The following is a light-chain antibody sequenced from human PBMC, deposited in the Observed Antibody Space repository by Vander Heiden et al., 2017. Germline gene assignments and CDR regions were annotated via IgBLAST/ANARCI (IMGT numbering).Light chain of an antibody. CDR2: DVS. J-gene: IGLJ1*01. V-gene: IGLV2-11*01. CDR1: SSDVGAYNY. Sequence: QSALTQPRSVSGSPGQSFTISCTGTSSDVGAYNYVSWYQQHPGKAPQLMIYDVSKRPSGVPDHFSGSKSGNTASLTISGLQAEDEADYYCCSYAGTYTFYVFGTGTKVTVL. CDR3: CSYAGTYTFYV.